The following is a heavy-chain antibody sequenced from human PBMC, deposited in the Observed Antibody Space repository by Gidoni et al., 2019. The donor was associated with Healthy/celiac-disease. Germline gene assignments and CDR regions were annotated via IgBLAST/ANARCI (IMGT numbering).Heavy chain of an antibody. CDR1: GFTFSSYS. D-gene: IGHD6-19*01. Sequence: EVQLVESGGGLVQPGGSLRLSCAASGFTFSSYSLTWVRQAPGKGPEWVSAISSGSSYRYYADSVKGRSTISRDNAKNSLYLQMNSRRAEDTAVYYCARGGRHWLGPFDYWGQGTLVTVSS. CDR3: ARGGRHWLGPFDY. V-gene: IGHV3-21*01. CDR2: ISSGSSYR. J-gene: IGHJ4*02.